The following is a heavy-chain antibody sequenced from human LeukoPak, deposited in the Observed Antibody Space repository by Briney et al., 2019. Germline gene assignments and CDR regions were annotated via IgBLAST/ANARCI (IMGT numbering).Heavy chain of an antibody. J-gene: IGHJ4*02. Sequence: GGSLRLSCAASGFTVSSNYMSWVRQAPGKGLEWVSVIYSGGSTYYADSVKGRFTISRDNSKDTLYLQMNSLRAEDTAVYYCARSGPYGDYVDYWGQGTLVTVSS. V-gene: IGHV3-66*01. CDR2: IYSGGST. CDR1: GFTVSSNY. D-gene: IGHD4-17*01. CDR3: ARSGPYGDYVDY.